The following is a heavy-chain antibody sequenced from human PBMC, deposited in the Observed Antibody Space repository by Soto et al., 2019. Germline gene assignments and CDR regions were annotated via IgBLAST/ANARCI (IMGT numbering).Heavy chain of an antibody. Sequence: GGSLRLSCAASGFTFSTYAMSWVRQAPGKGLEWVSTISDSGGRTYYAASVKGRFTISRDNSKNTLYLLMNSLSAEDTALYYCARKGIAVAGIAFDIWGQGTMVTV. J-gene: IGHJ3*02. D-gene: IGHD6-19*01. CDR3: ARKGIAVAGIAFDI. V-gene: IGHV3-23*01. CDR2: ISDSGGRT. CDR1: GFTFSTYA.